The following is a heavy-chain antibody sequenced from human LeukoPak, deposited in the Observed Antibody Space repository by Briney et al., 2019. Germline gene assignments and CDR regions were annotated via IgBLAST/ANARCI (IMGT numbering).Heavy chain of an antibody. D-gene: IGHD4-17*01. V-gene: IGHV1-18*01. J-gene: IGHJ4*02. CDR1: GYTFTGHG. CDR2: ISAYNRNT. CDR3: ARDTMSSVTTSPHYFDY. Sequence: ASVKVSCKTSGYTFTGHGISWVRQAPGQGLEWMAWISAYNRNTNYAQKLQGRVTVTTDTSTSTAYMELRSLRSDDTAVYYCARDTMSSVTTSPHYFDYWGQGTLVTVSS.